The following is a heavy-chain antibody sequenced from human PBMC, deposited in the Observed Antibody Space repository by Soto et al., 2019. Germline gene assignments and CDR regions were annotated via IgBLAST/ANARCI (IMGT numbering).Heavy chain of an antibody. D-gene: IGHD3-22*01. Sequence: GGSLRLSCAASGFTFSSYAMHWVRQAPGKGLEWVAVISYDGSNKYYADSVKGRFTISRDNSKNTLYLQMNSLRAEDTAVYYCAKATYYYDSSGYYPYAFDICGQGTMVTGSS. J-gene: IGHJ3*02. V-gene: IGHV3-30-3*01. CDR2: ISYDGSNK. CDR1: GFTFSSYA. CDR3: AKATYYYDSSGYYPYAFDI.